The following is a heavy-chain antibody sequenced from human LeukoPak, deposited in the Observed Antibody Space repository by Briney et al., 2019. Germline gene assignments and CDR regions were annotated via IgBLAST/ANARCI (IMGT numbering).Heavy chain of an antibody. Sequence: GGSLRLSCAASGFTFSSHWMYWVRQVPGKGLGWVSRINSAGSSTSNADSVEGRFTTSRDNAKNTLYLQMSSLRAEDTAVYYCARDGYTYYMDVWGKGTTVTVSS. D-gene: IGHD5-18*01. CDR1: GFTFSSHW. J-gene: IGHJ6*03. CDR2: INSAGSST. V-gene: IGHV3-74*01. CDR3: ARDGYTYYMDV.